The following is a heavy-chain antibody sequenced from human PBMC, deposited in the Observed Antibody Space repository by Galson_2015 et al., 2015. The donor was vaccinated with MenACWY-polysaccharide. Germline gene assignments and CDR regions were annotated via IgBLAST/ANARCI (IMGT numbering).Heavy chain of an antibody. CDR2: INSDGSST. J-gene: IGHJ3*02. CDR3: ARRDVLVNWRSHYASEI. V-gene: IGHV3-74*01. Sequence: SLRLSCAASGFTFSSYWMHWVRQAPGKGLVWVSRINSDGSSTRYADSVKGRFTISRDNAKNTLYLQMTSLRAEDTAVYYCARRDVLVNWRSHYASEIWGQGTMVTVSS. D-gene: IGHD1-20*01. CDR1: GFTFSSYW.